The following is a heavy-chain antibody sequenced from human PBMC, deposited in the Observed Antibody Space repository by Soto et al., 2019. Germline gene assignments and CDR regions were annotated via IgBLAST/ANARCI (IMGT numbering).Heavy chain of an antibody. CDR1: GFTFSSYA. CDR2: ISGSGGST. Sequence: PGGSLRLSCAASGFTFSSYAMSWVRQAPGKGLEWVSAISGSGGSTYYADSVKGRFTISRDNSKNTLYLQMNSLRAEDTAVYYCAKDRIMITFGGVEPKNYYYYMDVWGKGTTVTVSS. CDR3: AKDRIMITFGGVEPKNYYYYMDV. J-gene: IGHJ6*03. V-gene: IGHV3-23*01. D-gene: IGHD3-16*01.